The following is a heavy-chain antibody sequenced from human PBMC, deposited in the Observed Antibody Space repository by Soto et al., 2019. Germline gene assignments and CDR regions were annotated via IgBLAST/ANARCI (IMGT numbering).Heavy chain of an antibody. CDR3: ASSYYDSSGYYSPVGY. D-gene: IGHD3-22*01. CDR2: IYSGGST. CDR1: GFTVSSNY. V-gene: IGHV3-66*01. Sequence: EVQLVESGGGLVQAGGSMRLSCAASGFTVSSNYMSWVRQVPGKGLEWVSVIYSGGSTYYADSVKGRFTISRDNSKNTLYLQMNSLRAEDTAVYYCASSYYDSSGYYSPVGYWGQGTLVTVSS. J-gene: IGHJ4*02.